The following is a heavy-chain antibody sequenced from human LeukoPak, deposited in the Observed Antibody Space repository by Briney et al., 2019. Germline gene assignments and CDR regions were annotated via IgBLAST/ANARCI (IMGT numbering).Heavy chain of an antibody. CDR3: ARGRRAAAGQDY. J-gene: IGHJ4*02. CDR1: GYTFTSYD. D-gene: IGHD6-13*01. Sequence: GASVKVSCKASGYTFTSYDINWVRQATGQGLEWMGWMNPNSGNTGYAQRFQGRVTMTRNTSISTAYMELSSPRSEDTAVYYCARGRRAAAGQDYWGQGTLVTVSS. V-gene: IGHV1-8*01. CDR2: MNPNSGNT.